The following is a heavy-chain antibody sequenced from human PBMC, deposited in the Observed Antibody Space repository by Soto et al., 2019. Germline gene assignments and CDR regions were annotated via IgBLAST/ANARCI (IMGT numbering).Heavy chain of an antibody. CDR2: IYPGDSDT. D-gene: IGHD6-6*01. CDR1: GYTFTDYW. Sequence: GESLKISCKGSGYTFTDYWIGWVRQLPGKGLEWMGIIYPGDSDTRYSPSFQGHVTITVDKSTSTAYLQWSSLKASDTAMYYCARAVEIGSSTANWYYGMDVWGQGTTVTVS. J-gene: IGHJ6*02. CDR3: ARAVEIGSSTANWYYGMDV. V-gene: IGHV5-51*01.